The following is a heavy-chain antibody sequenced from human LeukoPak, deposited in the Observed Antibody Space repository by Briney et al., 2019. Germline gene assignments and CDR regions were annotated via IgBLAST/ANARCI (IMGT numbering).Heavy chain of an antibody. J-gene: IGHJ3*02. CDR2: ISSSSYI. CDR1: GFTFSSYS. CDR3: ARDYRPYYDILTGYGADPAFDI. D-gene: IGHD3-9*01. V-gene: IGHV3-21*01. Sequence: PGGSLRLSCAASGFTFSSYSMNWVRQAPGKGLEWVSSISSSSYIYYADSVKGRFTISRDNAKSSLYLQMNSLRAEDTAVYYCARDYRPYYDILTGYGADPAFDIWGQGTMVTVSS.